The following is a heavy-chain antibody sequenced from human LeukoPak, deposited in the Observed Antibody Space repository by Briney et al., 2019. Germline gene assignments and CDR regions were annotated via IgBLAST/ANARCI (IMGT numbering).Heavy chain of an antibody. Sequence: ASVKVSCKVSGYTLTELSMHWVRQAPGKGLGWMGGFDPEDGETIYAQKFQGRVTMTEDTSTDTAYMELSSLRSEDTAVYYCATVRRAPDYLDYWGQGTLVTVSS. CDR2: FDPEDGET. CDR3: ATVRRAPDYLDY. CDR1: GYTLTELS. J-gene: IGHJ4*02. V-gene: IGHV1-24*01.